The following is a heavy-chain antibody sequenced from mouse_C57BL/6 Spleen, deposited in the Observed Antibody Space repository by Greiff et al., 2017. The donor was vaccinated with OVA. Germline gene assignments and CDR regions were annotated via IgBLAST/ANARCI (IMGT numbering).Heavy chain of an antibody. Sequence: VQLQQSGAELVKPGASVKLSCTASGFNIKDYYMHWVKQRTEQGLEWIGRIDPEDGETKYAPNFQGKATITADTSSNTAYLQLSSLTSEDTAVYYCARYRDFDYWGQGTTLTVSS. CDR3: ARYRDFDY. CDR1: GFNIKDYY. J-gene: IGHJ2*01. V-gene: IGHV14-2*01. CDR2: IDPEDGET.